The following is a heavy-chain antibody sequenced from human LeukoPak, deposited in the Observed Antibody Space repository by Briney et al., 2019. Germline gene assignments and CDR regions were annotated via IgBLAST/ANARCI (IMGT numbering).Heavy chain of an antibody. V-gene: IGHV1-2*02. CDR1: GYTFTGYY. Sequence: ASVKVSCKASGYTFTGYYMYWVRQAPGQGVEWMGWINPNSGVTNYAQKFQGRVTMTRDTSISTAYMELSRLRSDDTAVYYCARAGIFGVVNYYYYYMDVWGKGTTVTVSS. CDR3: ARAGIFGVVNYYYYYMDV. D-gene: IGHD3-3*01. CDR2: INPNSGVT. J-gene: IGHJ6*03.